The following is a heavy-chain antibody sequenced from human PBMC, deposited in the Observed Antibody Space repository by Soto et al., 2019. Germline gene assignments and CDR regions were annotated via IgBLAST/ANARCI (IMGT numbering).Heavy chain of an antibody. V-gene: IGHV4-31*03. Sequence: SETLSLTCTVSGGSISSGDYYWSWIRQHPGKGLEWIGYIYYSGSTYYNPSLKSRVTISVDTSKNQFSLKLSSVTAADTAVFYCAREGYYDSRGYYGPGGQGPLAPVSP. CDR1: GGSISSGDYY. J-gene: IGHJ5*02. D-gene: IGHD3-22*01. CDR2: IYYSGST. CDR3: AREGYYDSRGYYGP.